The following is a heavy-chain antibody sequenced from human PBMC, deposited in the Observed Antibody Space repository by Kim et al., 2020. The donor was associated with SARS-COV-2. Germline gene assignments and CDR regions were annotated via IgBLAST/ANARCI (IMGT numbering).Heavy chain of an antibody. J-gene: IGHJ5*02. CDR2: FDPEDGGT. Sequence: ASVKVSCKVSGYTLTELPIHWVRQAPGKGPEWMGGFDPEDGGTIYAQKFQGRVTMTEDTSTDTAYMELSSLRSEDTAVYYCATTHQLERSGWFDPWGQGT. CDR3: ATTHQLERSGWFDP. CDR1: GYTLTELP. D-gene: IGHD1-1*01. V-gene: IGHV1-24*01.